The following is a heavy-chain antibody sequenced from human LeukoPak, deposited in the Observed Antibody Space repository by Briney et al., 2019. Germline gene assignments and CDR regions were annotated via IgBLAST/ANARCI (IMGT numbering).Heavy chain of an antibody. J-gene: IGHJ6*02. CDR1: GGSFSGYY. Sequence: SETLSLTCAVYGGSFSGYYWSWIRQPPGKGLEWIGEINHSGSTNYNPSLKSRVTISVDTSKNQFSPKLSSVTAADTAVYYCARALDADCSSTSCYGMDVWGQGTTVTVSS. CDR3: ARALDADCSSTSCYGMDV. V-gene: IGHV4-34*01. CDR2: INHSGST. D-gene: IGHD2-2*01.